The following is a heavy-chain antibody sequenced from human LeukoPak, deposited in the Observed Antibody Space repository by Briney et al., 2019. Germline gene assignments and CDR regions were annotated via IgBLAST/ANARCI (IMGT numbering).Heavy chain of an antibody. J-gene: IGHJ4*02. Sequence: GGSLRLSCAASGFTSSRHNMNWVRQAPGKGLEWVSSISTSSSYIYYADSVKGRFTISRDDAKNSLYLQMNSLRPEDTAVYCCARDVVVVVATDSNFDYWGQGTLVTVSS. CDR1: GFTSSRHN. D-gene: IGHD2-15*01. CDR3: ARDVVVVVATDSNFDY. CDR2: ISTSSSYI. V-gene: IGHV3-21*01.